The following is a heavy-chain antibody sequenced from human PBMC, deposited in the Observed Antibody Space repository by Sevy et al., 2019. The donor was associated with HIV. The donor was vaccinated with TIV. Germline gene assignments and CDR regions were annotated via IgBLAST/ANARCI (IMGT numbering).Heavy chain of an antibody. V-gene: IGHV4-4*07. CDR1: GGSISSYY. D-gene: IGHD3-10*01. CDR3: ARDRITMVRGVGNWFDP. Sequence: SETLSLTCTVSGGSISSYYWSWIRQPAGKGLEWIGRIYTSGSTNYNPSLKSRVTMSVDTSKNQFSLKLSSVTAADTAVYYCARDRITMVRGVGNWFDPGAREPWSPSPQ. J-gene: IGHJ5*02. CDR2: IYTSGST.